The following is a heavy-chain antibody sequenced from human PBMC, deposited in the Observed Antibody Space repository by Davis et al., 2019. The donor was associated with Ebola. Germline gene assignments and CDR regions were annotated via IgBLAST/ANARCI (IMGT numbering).Heavy chain of an antibody. D-gene: IGHD2-2*03. CDR1: GFSFSDSW. J-gene: IGHJ6*02. Sequence: GESLKISCAASGFSFSDSWMHWVRQAPGKGLVWVSRINGDGTLITYADSVKGRFTISRDNAKNSLYLQMNSLRAEDTAVYYCASLLLDIVYYYGMDVWGQGTTVTVSS. CDR2: INGDGTLI. V-gene: IGHV3-74*01. CDR3: ASLLLDIVYYYGMDV.